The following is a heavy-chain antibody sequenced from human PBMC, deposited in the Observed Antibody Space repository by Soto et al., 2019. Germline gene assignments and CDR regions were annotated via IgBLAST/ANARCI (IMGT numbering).Heavy chain of an antibody. J-gene: IGHJ4*02. CDR3: AKEAVLEMATIGPYFDY. D-gene: IGHD5-12*01. Sequence: ASVKVSCKASGDTFTTYDINWVRQATGHGLEWMGWINPNSGNIGYAQRFQGRVTMTRNTAIRTAYMEVSSLRSDDTAVYYCAKEAVLEMATIGPYFDYWGQGTLVT. CDR1: GDTFTTYD. V-gene: IGHV1-8*01. CDR2: INPNSGNI.